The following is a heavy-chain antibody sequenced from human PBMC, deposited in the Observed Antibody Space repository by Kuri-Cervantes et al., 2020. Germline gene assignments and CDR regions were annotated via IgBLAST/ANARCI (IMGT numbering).Heavy chain of an antibody. Sequence: GGSLRLSCAASGFTFSSYGMHWVRQAPGKGLEWVAFIRYDGSNKYYADSVKGRFTISRDNAKNSLYLQMNSLRAEDTAVYYCVRDLYGAGPFWGQGTLVTVSS. CDR2: IRYDGSNK. V-gene: IGHV3-30*02. CDR1: GFTFSSYG. D-gene: IGHD4-17*01. J-gene: IGHJ4*02. CDR3: VRDLYGAGPF.